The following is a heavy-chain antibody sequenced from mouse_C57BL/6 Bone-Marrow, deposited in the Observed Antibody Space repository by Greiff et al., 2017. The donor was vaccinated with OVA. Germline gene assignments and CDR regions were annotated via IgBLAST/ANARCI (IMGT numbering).Heavy chain of an antibody. Sequence: FQLQQSGPELVKPGASVKIPCKASGYTFTDYNMDWVKQSHGKSLEWIGDINPNNGGTIYNQKFKGKATLTVDKSSSTAYMELRSLTSEDTAVYYCARRYGSSLAWFAYWGQGTLVTVSA. CDR1: GYTFTDYN. J-gene: IGHJ3*01. CDR2: INPNNGGT. V-gene: IGHV1-18*01. D-gene: IGHD1-1*01. CDR3: ARRYGSSLAWFAY.